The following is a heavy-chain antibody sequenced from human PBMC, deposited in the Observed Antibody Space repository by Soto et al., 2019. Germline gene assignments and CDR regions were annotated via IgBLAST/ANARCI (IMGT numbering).Heavy chain of an antibody. V-gene: IGHV4-4*07. CDR3: AREGSYSAYNFAHGIQLWSFDF. CDR2: IFSSGST. D-gene: IGHD5-12*01. J-gene: IGHJ4*02. Sequence: SETLSLTCTVSGGSINTFYWSWVRRPAGKGLEWIGRIFSSGSTSFNPSLESRVAMSVDTSKNHFSLNLSSVSAADMAVYYCAREGSYSAYNFAHGIQLWSFDFWGQGALVTVSS. CDR1: GGSINTFY.